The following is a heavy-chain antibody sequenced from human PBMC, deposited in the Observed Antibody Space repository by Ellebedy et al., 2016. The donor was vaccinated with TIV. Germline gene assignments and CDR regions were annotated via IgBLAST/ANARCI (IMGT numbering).Heavy chain of an antibody. J-gene: IGHJ1*01. V-gene: IGHV3-30*04. Sequence: GESLKISCAASGFTLSTFAMHWVRQAPGKGLEWVAVMSHDGNYKYHIDSVRGRFTISRDNSKNALYLQMNSLRAEDTAVYYCVGGSYFQDWGQGTLVTVSS. CDR2: MSHDGNYK. CDR1: GFTLSTFA. D-gene: IGHD1-26*01. CDR3: VGGSYFQD.